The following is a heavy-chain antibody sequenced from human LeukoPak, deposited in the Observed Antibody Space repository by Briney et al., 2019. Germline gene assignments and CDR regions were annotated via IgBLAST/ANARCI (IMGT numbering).Heavy chain of an antibody. CDR3: AKDMVGGYGPFDY. Sequence: GGSLRLSCAASGFTFSSYGMHWVRQAPGKGLEWVAVISYDGSNKYYADSVKGRFTISRDNSKDTLYLQMNSLRAEDTAVYYCAKDMVGGYGPFDYWGQGTLVTVSS. CDR1: GFTFSSYG. J-gene: IGHJ4*02. V-gene: IGHV3-30*18. CDR2: ISYDGSNK. D-gene: IGHD3-22*01.